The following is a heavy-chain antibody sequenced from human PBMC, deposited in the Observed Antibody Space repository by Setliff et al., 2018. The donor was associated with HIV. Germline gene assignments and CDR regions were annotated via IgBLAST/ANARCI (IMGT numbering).Heavy chain of an antibody. Sequence: PSETLSLTCTVSDSGTYYWSWIRQPPGQGLEWIGYIYSSGSTNYNPSLKSRVTISVDTSKNQFSLRLSSVAAGDTAVYYCARDYAVRSSGWMGLVGDYYYYGMDVWGQGTTVTVSS. V-gene: IGHV4-4*08. CDR3: ARDYAVRSSGWMGLVGDYYYYGMDV. J-gene: IGHJ6*02. D-gene: IGHD6-19*01. CDR2: IYSSGST. CDR1: DSGTYY.